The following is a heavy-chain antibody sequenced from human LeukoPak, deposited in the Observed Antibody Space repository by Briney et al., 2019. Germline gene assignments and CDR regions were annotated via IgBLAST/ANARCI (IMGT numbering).Heavy chain of an antibody. CDR1: GYTFTSYY. V-gene: IGHV1-46*01. CDR3: ASRDIVVVPAAAWDYDAFDI. D-gene: IGHD2-2*01. J-gene: IGHJ3*02. CDR2: INPSGGST. Sequence: ASVKVSCKASGYTFTSYYMHWVRQAPGQGLEWMGIINPSGGSTSCAQKFQGRVTMTRDTSTSTVYMELSSLRSEDTAVYYCASRDIVVVPAAAWDYDAFDIWGQGTMVTVSS.